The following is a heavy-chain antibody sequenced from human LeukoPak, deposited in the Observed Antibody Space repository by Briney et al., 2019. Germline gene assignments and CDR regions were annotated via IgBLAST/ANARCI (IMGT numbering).Heavy chain of an antibody. CDR1: GFTFSSYA. D-gene: IGHD1-20*01. CDR2: ISGSGGST. Sequence: GSLRLSCAASGFTFSSYAMSWVRQAPGKGLEWVSAISGSGGSTYYADSVKGRFTISRDNSKNTLYLQMNSLRAEDTAVYYCAKVRNYRITGTMDYWGQGTLVTVSS. CDR3: AKVRNYRITGTMDY. J-gene: IGHJ4*02. V-gene: IGHV3-23*01.